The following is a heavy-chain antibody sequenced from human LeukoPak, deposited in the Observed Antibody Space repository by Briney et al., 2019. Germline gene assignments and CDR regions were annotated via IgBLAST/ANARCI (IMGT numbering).Heavy chain of an antibody. J-gene: IGHJ4*02. CDR2: ISWNSGSI. CDR1: GFTFDDYA. V-gene: IGHV3-9*01. Sequence: PGGSLRLPCAASGFTFDDYAMHWVRQAPGKGLEWVSGISWNSGSIGYADSVKGRFTISRDTSKNTLYLQMNSLRAEDTAIYYCAKSPKRVVRGVIDYWGQGTLVTVSS. D-gene: IGHD3-10*01. CDR3: AKSPKRVVRGVIDY.